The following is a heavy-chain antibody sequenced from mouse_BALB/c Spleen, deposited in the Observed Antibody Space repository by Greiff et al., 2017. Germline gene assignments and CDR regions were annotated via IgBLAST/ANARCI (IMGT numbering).Heavy chain of an antibody. Sequence: DVHLVESGGGLVQPGGSLRLSCATSGFTFTDYYMSWVRQPPGKALEWLGFIRNKANGYTTEYSASVKGRFTISRDNSQSILYLQMNTLRAEDSATYYCARDYDYAMDYWGQGTSVTVSS. CDR3: ARDYDYAMDY. V-gene: IGHV7-3*02. J-gene: IGHJ4*01. CDR1: GFTFTDYY. CDR2: IRNKANGYTT.